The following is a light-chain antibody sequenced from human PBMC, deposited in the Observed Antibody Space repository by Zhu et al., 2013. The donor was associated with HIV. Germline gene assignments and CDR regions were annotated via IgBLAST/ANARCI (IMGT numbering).Light chain of an antibody. Sequence: QSALTQPASVSGSPGQSITISCTGTSSDIGNYNLVSWYQQLPGKAPKLIIYEVTNRPSGVSNRFSGSKSGNTASLTISGLQGEDEADYYCSSYTSSSTLVFGGGTKVTVL. V-gene: IGLV2-14*02. CDR2: EVT. CDR3: SSYTSSSTLV. J-gene: IGLJ3*02. CDR1: SSDIGNYNL.